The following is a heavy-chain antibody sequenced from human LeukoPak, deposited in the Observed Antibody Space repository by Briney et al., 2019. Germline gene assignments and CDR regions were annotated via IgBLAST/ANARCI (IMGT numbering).Heavy chain of an antibody. J-gene: IGHJ4*02. Sequence: GRSLRLSCAASGFIFSSYGMHWVRQAPGKGLEWVAVIWYDGSNKYYADSMKGRFTISRDNSKDTLYLQMNSLRGEDTAVYYCARGSYTSSWYGVFDYWGQGTLVTVSS. V-gene: IGHV3-33*01. D-gene: IGHD6-13*01. CDR3: ARGSYTSSWYGVFDY. CDR1: GFIFSSYG. CDR2: IWYDGSNK.